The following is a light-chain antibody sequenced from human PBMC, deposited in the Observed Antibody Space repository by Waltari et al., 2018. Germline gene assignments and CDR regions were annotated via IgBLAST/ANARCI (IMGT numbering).Light chain of an antibody. Sequence: TQSPGTLSLSPGERATLSCRASQSVSRTLAWYQQKPGQAPSLLIYAASTRAPGIPDRFSGSGSGTDFSLTISRLEPEDFAVYYCQHYVRLPATFGQGTKVEIK. CDR2: AAS. J-gene: IGKJ1*01. CDR1: QSVSRT. CDR3: QHYVRLPAT. V-gene: IGKV3-20*01.